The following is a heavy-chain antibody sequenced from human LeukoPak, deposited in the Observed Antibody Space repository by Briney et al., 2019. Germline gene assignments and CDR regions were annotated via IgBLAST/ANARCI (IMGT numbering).Heavy chain of an antibody. CDR3: ASIYDFWSGYYLGHTYYFDY. V-gene: IGHV3-48*01. J-gene: IGHJ4*02. CDR2: IASTSSTI. D-gene: IGHD3-3*01. CDR1: GFTFSHYN. Sequence: PGGSLRLSCAASGFTFSHYNMNWVRQAPGNGLEWISFIASTSSTIYYADSVKGRFTISRDDAKNSLYLQMNSLRAEDTAVYYCASIYDFWSGYYLGHTYYFDYWGQGTLVTVSS.